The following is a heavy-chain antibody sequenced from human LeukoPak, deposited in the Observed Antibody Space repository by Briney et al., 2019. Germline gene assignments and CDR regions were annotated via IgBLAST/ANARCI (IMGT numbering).Heavy chain of an antibody. D-gene: IGHD6-13*01. Sequence: GGSLRLSCAASGFTFSASDIHWVRQASGKGLEWVGRIRSKANSYATIYAASVKGRFSISRDDSKNTAYLQMNSLKTEDTAVYYCAKVEDGSSWYRAFDIWGQGTMVTVSS. V-gene: IGHV3-73*01. CDR1: GFTFSASD. CDR3: AKVEDGSSWYRAFDI. J-gene: IGHJ3*02. CDR2: IRSKANSYAT.